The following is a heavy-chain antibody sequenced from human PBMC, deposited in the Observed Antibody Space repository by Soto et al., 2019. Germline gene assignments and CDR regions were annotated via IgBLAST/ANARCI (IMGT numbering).Heavy chain of an antibody. CDR1: GGTSSSYS. D-gene: IGHD2-2*01. J-gene: IGHJ4*02. CDR3: ARSNYCSSTSCYLDY. Sequence: GASVKVSCKASGGTSSSYSISWVLQAPGQGLEWMGGIIPIFGTANYAQKFQGRVTITADESTSTAYMELSSLRSEDTAVYYCARSNYCSSTSCYLDYWGQGTLVTVSS. V-gene: IGHV1-69*13. CDR2: IIPIFGTA.